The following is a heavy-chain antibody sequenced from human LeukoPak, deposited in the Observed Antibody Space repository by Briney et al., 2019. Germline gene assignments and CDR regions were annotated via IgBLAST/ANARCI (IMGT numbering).Heavy chain of an antibody. V-gene: IGHV3-23*01. CDR1: GFTFSDYW. D-gene: IGHD3-22*01. CDR2: ISGSGGST. Sequence: GGSLRLSCAASGFTFSDYWMLWVRQAPGKGLEWVSAISGSGGSTYYADSVKGRFTISRDNSKNTLYLQMNSLRAEDTAVYYCAKDHYYDSSGYCDYWGQGTLVTVSS. J-gene: IGHJ4*02. CDR3: AKDHYYDSSGYCDY.